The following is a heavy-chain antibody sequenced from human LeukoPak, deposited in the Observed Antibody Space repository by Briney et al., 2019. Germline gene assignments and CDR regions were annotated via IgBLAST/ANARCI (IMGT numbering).Heavy chain of an antibody. Sequence: PSETLSLTCTVSGGSISSYYWSWIRQPAGKGLEWIGRIYTSGSTNYNPSLKSRVTMSVDTSKNQFSPKLSSVTAADTAVYYCARETSALRITMVRGVITRTPNWFDPWGQGTLVTVSS. CDR1: GGSISSYY. CDR2: IYTSGST. D-gene: IGHD3-10*01. J-gene: IGHJ5*02. CDR3: ARETSALRITMVRGVITRTPNWFDP. V-gene: IGHV4-4*07.